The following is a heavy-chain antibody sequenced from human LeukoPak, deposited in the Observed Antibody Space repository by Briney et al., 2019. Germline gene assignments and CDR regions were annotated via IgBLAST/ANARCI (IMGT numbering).Heavy chain of an antibody. V-gene: IGHV3-11*04. Sequence: GGSLRLSCAASGFTFSDYYMGWIRQAPGKGLEWVSYISDSGRTIYYADSVKGRFTISRDNSKNTLYLQMNSLRAEDTAVYYCASGLVIAGEFDYWGQGTLVTVSS. CDR2: ISDSGRTI. CDR1: GFTFSDYY. D-gene: IGHD3/OR15-3a*01. CDR3: ASGLVIAGEFDY. J-gene: IGHJ4*02.